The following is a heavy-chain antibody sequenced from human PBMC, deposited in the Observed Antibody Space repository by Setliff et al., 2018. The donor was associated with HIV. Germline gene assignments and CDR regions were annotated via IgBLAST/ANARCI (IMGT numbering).Heavy chain of an antibody. D-gene: IGHD3-16*01. V-gene: IGHV1-2*02. CDR3: GAD. CDR2: IKLSSGGT. Sequence: ASVKVSCKAPGNSFNGDFLNWVRQAPGQGLEWMGNIKLSSGGTKFAQKFLGRVTMTRDTSTNTAFMELRRLNSALYYCTTGGADWGQGTRVTVSS. J-gene: IGHJ4*02. CDR1: GNSFNGDF.